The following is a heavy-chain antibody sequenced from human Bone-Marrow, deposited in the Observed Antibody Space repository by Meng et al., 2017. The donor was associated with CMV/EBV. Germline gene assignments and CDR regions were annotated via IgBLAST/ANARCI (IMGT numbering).Heavy chain of an antibody. CDR3: AHGPAYYDFWSGYYTGRYFDY. J-gene: IGHJ4*02. D-gene: IGHD3-3*01. V-gene: IGHV2-5*01. CDR1: GFSLSTSGVG. Sequence: SGPTLVKPTQTLTLTCTFSGFSLSTSGVGVGWIRQPPGKALEWLALIYWNDDKRYSPSLKSRLTITKDTSKNQVVLTMTNMDPVDTATYYCAHGPAYYDFWSGYYTGRYFDYWGQGTLVTVSS. CDR2: IYWNDDK.